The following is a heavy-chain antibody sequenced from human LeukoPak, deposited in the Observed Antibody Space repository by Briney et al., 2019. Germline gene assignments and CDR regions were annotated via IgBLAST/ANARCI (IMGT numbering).Heavy chain of an antibody. CDR3: TKDLAFCGGDCYSGADN. V-gene: IGHV3-23*01. CDR1: GFTFSSYA. Sequence: GGSLRLSCAASGFTFSSYAMNWVRQAPGKGLEWVSAISGRGDITYYTDSVKGRFTISRDTSRSTLYLQMSSLRAEDTAVYYCTKDLAFCGGDCYSGADNWGQGALVTVSS. CDR2: ISGRGDIT. J-gene: IGHJ4*02. D-gene: IGHD2-21*01.